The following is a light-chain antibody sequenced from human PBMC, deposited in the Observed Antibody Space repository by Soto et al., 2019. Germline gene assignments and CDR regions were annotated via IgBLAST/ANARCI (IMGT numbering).Light chain of an antibody. CDR2: EVS. CDR1: SSDVGGYNY. J-gene: IGLJ1*01. CDR3: SSYTSSSTLDV. Sequence: QSALTQPASVSGSPGQSITISCTGTSSDVGGYNYVSWYQQHPGKALKLMIYEVSNRPSGVSNRFSGSKSGNTASLTISGLQAEDEAGYYCSSYTSSSTLDVFGTGTKVTVL. V-gene: IGLV2-14*01.